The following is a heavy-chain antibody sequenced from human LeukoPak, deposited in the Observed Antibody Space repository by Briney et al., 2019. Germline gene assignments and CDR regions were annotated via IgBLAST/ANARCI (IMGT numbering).Heavy chain of an antibody. CDR3: AREGTTYDGVLTGYSY. J-gene: IGHJ4*02. D-gene: IGHD3-9*01. V-gene: IGHV1-69*13. CDR1: LGTFSRYA. CDR2: IIPIFGTA. Sequence: SVKVSCKASLGTFSRYAITWVRQSPGQELECMGGIIPIFGTANYAQKFQGRVTITADESTSTAYRELTSWRSEDTAVFYVAREGTTYDGVLTGYSYWGQGNLGTVSS.